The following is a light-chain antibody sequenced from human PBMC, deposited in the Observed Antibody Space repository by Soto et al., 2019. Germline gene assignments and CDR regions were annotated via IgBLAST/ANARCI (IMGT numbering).Light chain of an antibody. V-gene: IGKV3-20*01. Sequence: EIVLTQSPGTLSLSPGERATLSCRASQSVSSSYLAWYQQKPGKAPRLLIYGACSRATAIPDRFSGSGSGTHLTLTISRLEPEDFALYYCQKYGSSPITFGPGTKVDIK. CDR1: QSVSSSY. CDR3: QKYGSSPIT. CDR2: GAC. J-gene: IGKJ3*01.